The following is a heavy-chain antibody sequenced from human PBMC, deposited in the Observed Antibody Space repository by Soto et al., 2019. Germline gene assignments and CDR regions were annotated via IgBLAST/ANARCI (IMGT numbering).Heavy chain of an antibody. V-gene: IGHV3-23*01. J-gene: IGHJ4*02. CDR3: AKRGDDFRSGYYYYFDC. D-gene: IGHD3-3*01. CDR2: IGGRGVDT. Sequence: GGSLRLSCAASGFTFSTYAMSWVRQAPGKGLEWVSAIGGRGVDTLYADSVKGRFTVSRDNSKNTLYLQMNSLRVEDTAVYYCAKRGDDFRSGYYYYFDCWGRGTLVTVSS. CDR1: GFTFSTYA.